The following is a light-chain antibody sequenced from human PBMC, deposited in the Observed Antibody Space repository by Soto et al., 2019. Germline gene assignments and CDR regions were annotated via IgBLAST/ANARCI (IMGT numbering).Light chain of an antibody. CDR1: QSLTSSF. CDR3: QQYGRLPLS. V-gene: IGKV3-20*01. Sequence: EILLTQSPGTLSLSPGDRATLSCRASQSLTSSFLAWYQPKPGQTPRLLIYGASIRATDIPDRFSGSGSGPEFTLTISRLEPEDFAVYFCQQYGRLPLSFGGGTKVEIK. CDR2: GAS. J-gene: IGKJ4*01.